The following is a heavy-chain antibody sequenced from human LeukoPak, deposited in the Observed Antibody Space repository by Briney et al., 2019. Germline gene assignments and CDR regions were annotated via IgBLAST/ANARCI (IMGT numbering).Heavy chain of an antibody. V-gene: IGHV3-74*01. CDR2: INNDGSTT. D-gene: IGHD3-10*01. CDR3: AIGGTYGSGS. Sequence: GGSLRLSCAASGFTFANTWMHWVRQGPGKGLVWVSFINNDGSTTNYADSVKGRFTISRDNAKNTVYLQMNSMRAEDTAVYYCAIGGTYGSGSWGQGTLVTASS. CDR1: GFTFANTW. J-gene: IGHJ4*02.